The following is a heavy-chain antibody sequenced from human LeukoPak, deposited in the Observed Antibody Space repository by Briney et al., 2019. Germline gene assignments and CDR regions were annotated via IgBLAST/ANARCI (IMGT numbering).Heavy chain of an antibody. CDR1: GYTFTSYG. Sequence: VASVKVSCKASGYTFTSYGISCVRHTPGQGLEWMGWITAYNGNTNYAQKLQGRVTMTTDTSTSTAYMELRSLTSDDTAVYYCASGLSGSGSTSYWGQGTLVTVSS. CDR2: ITAYNGNT. D-gene: IGHD6-19*01. J-gene: IGHJ4*02. V-gene: IGHV1-18*01. CDR3: ASGLSGSGSTSY.